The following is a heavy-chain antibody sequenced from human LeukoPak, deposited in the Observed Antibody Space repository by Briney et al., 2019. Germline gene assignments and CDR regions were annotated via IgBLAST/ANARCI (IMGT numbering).Heavy chain of an antibody. V-gene: IGHV3-23*01. CDR1: GFTFSSYA. CDR3: ANGLRYADY. J-gene: IGHJ4*02. Sequence: GGSLRLSFAAPGFTFSSYAMNWVRPAPGKGLEWVSAISGSGGSTNYADSVKGRFTISRDNSKNTLYLQMNSLRAEDTAVYYCANGLRYADYWGQGTLVTVSS. D-gene: IGHD3-9*01. CDR2: ISGSGGST.